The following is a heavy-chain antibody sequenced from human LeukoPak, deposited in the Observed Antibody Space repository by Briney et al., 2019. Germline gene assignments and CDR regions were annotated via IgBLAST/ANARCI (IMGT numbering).Heavy chain of an antibody. Sequence: ASVKVSCKASGYTFTNYYMHWVRQAPGQGLEWLGLITPSGGSTWYAQKFQGRVTMTRDMSTSTDYMELSSLRSEDTAVYYCARDNSVGDYAWWFDPWGQGTQVIVSP. D-gene: IGHD1-26*01. CDR3: ARDNSVGDYAWWFDP. CDR1: GYTFTNYY. CDR2: ITPSGGST. J-gene: IGHJ5*02. V-gene: IGHV1-46*01.